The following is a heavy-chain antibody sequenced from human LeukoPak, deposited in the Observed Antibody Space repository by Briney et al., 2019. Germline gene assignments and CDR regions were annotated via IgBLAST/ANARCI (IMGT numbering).Heavy chain of an antibody. Sequence: GGSLRLSCAASGFTFSSYAMHWVRQAPGKGLEYVSAISSNGGSTYYANSVKGRFTISRDNSKNTLYLQMGSLRAADTAVYYCARDRGSRVDYWGQGTLVTVSS. J-gene: IGHJ4*02. V-gene: IGHV3-64*01. CDR1: GFTFSSYA. CDR2: ISSNGGST. CDR3: ARDRGSRVDY.